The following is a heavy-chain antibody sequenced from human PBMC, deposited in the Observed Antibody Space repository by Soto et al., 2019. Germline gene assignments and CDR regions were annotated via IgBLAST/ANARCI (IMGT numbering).Heavy chain of an antibody. Sequence: PXATLSLTCAVSGDSISSSVWWTWVRQPPGKGLEWIGEVFHTGNTNYNPSLKSRVTMSVDKSTNEFSLKVTSVTAADTAIYYCARKAWVRFDYWGQGALVTVSS. CDR3: ARKAWVRFDY. CDR2: VFHTGNT. J-gene: IGHJ4*02. D-gene: IGHD7-27*01. CDR1: GDSISSSVW. V-gene: IGHV4-4*02.